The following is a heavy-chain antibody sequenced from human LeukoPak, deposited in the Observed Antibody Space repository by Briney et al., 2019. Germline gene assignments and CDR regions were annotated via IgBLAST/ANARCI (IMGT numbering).Heavy chain of an antibody. V-gene: IGHV3-30*02. CDR1: GFTFSSYG. J-gene: IGHJ1*01. D-gene: IGHD2-21*02. CDR3: AKDRDCGGDCYPRYFQH. Sequence: GGSLRLSCAASGFTFSSYGMHWVRQAPGKGLEWVAFIRYDGSNKYYADSVKGRFTISRDNSKNTLYLQMNSLRAEDTAVYCRAKDRDCGGDCYPRYFQHWGQGTLVTVSS. CDR2: IRYDGSNK.